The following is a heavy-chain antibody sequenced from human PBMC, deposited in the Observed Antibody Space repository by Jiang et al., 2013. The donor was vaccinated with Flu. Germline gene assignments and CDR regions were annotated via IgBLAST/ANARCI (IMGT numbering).Heavy chain of an antibody. CDR1: GGSISSYY. CDR3: ARGVHYDILTGYYSLNH. CDR2: IYYSGST. J-gene: IGHJ5*02. V-gene: IGHV4-59*01. D-gene: IGHD3-9*01. Sequence: GLVKPSETLSLTCTVSGGSISSYYWSWIRQPPGKGLEWIGYIYYSGSTNYNPSLKSRVTISVDTSKNQFSLKLSSVTAADTAVYYCARGVHYDILTGYYSLNHWGQGTLVTVSS.